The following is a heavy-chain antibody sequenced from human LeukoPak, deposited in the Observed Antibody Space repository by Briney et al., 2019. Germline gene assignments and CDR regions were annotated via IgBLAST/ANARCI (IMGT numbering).Heavy chain of an antibody. CDR1: GFTFSNHA. D-gene: IGHD6-13*01. V-gene: IGHV3-23*01. Sequence: GGSLRLSCAASGFTFSNHAMSWVRQAPGMGLEWVSGISGSDGTTNYADSVKGRFTVSRDNSKNTLYLQMNSLRGEETAVYYCAKGLSSSTWADLDYWGQGTLVTVSS. CDR3: AKGLSSSTWADLDY. J-gene: IGHJ4*02. CDR2: ISGSDGTT.